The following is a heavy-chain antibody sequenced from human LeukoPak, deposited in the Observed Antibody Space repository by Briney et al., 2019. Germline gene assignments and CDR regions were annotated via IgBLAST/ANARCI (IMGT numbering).Heavy chain of an antibody. CDR2: INESGDSK. V-gene: IGHV3-11*01. CDR1: GFAFSNCY. CDR3: ARRTYSNHFFDY. Sequence: MAGGSLRLSCATSGFAFSNCYMGWIRQAPGKGLEWISDINESGDSKFYADSVKGRFTIPRDNAKNSLHLQMSSLRAEDTAVYYCARRTYSNHFFDYWGQGTLVTVSS. J-gene: IGHJ4*02. D-gene: IGHD4-11*01.